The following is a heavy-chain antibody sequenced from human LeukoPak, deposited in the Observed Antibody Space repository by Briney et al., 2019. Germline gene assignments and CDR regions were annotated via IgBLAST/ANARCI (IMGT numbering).Heavy chain of an antibody. J-gene: IGHJ4*02. Sequence: GGSLRLSCAASGFTFSSYAMSWVRQAPGKGLEWVSAISGSGGSTYYADSVKGRFTISRDNSKNTLYLQMNSLRAEDTAVYYCAKDLEEYCGGVCYSHFDYWGQGTLVTVSS. V-gene: IGHV3-23*01. CDR2: ISGSGGST. CDR3: AKDLEEYCGGVCYSHFDY. CDR1: GFTFSSYA. D-gene: IGHD2-21*02.